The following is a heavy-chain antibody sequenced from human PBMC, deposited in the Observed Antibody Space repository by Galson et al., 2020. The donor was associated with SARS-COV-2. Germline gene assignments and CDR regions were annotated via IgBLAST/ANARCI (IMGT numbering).Heavy chain of an antibody. J-gene: IGHJ4*02. Sequence: ASVKVSCKASGYTFISFYIHWVRQAPGQGLEWMGVINPSGDITSYAQKLRGRVTVTRDMSPQTVYMELSSLTSEDTAVYYCAGEWGDTNSSLLDYGGQASLAVVSS. D-gene: IGHD2-21*01. CDR1: GYTFISFY. V-gene: IGHV1-46*04. CDR2: INPSGDIT. CDR3: AGEWGDTNSSLLDY.